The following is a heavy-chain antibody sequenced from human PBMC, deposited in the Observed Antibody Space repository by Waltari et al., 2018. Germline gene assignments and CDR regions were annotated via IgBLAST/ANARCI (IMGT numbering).Heavy chain of an antibody. CDR3: ARGGHRTFDY. J-gene: IGHJ4*02. CDR2: IFPTGSA. Sequence: QVQLQESGPRLVKPSETLSLTCTLSDGSLRNYYWSWIRQPAGEGLEWIGRIFPTGSANYNPSLKSRATMSIDSSKNQFSLKINSVTAADTAVYYCARGGHRTFDYWGQGTLITVSS. V-gene: IGHV4-4*07. CDR1: DGSLRNYY.